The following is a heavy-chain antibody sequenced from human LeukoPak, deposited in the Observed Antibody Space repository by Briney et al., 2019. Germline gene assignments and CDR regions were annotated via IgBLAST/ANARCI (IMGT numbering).Heavy chain of an antibody. J-gene: IGHJ4*02. CDR1: GYTFTRNA. CDR3: ARTYYDFWSGYHKFDY. CDR2: INPNTGNP. D-gene: IGHD3-3*01. V-gene: IGHV7-4-1*02. Sequence: APVTVSCTASGYTFTRNALNWVRQAPGQGLDWMGWINPNTGNPTYAQGFTGRFVFSLDTSVSTAYLRITSLKAEDTAVYYCARTYYDFWSGYHKFDYWGQGTLVTVSS.